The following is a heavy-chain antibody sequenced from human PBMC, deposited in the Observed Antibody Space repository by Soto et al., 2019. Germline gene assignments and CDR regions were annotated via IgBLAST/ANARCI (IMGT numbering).Heavy chain of an antibody. CDR2: IIPIFGTA. CDR1: GGTFSSYA. D-gene: IGHD6-6*01. V-gene: IGHV1-69*13. CDR3: ARSVGSSSSPWYY. J-gene: IGHJ4*02. Sequence: SVKVSCKASGGTFSSYAISWVRQAPGQGLEWVGGIIPIFGTANYAQKFQGRVTITADESTSTAYMELSSLRSEDTAVYYCARSVGSSSSPWYYWGQGTLVTVSS.